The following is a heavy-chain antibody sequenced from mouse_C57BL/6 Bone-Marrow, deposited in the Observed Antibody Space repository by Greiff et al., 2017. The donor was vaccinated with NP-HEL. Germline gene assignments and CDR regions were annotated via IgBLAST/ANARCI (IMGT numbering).Heavy chain of an antibody. D-gene: IGHD1-1*01. Sequence: VQGVESGPGLVQPSQSLSITCTVSGFSLTSSGVHWVRQSPGKGLEWLGVIWSGGGTDYHAAFIARLSISKDNSNRQVFFKTNSLQADDTAIDDCARKGYDGSSWFADWGQGTLVTVSA. CDR1: GFSLTSSG. V-gene: IGHV2-2*01. CDR3: ARKGYDGSSWFAD. CDR2: IWSGGGT. J-gene: IGHJ3*01.